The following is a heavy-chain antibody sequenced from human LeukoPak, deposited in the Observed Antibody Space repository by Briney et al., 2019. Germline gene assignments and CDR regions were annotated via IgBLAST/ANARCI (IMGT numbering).Heavy chain of an antibody. J-gene: IGHJ6*02. D-gene: IGHD2-15*01. V-gene: IGHV1-46*01. Sequence: ASVKVSCKASGYTFPSYFMHWVRQAPGQGLEWMGIINPTGGSTTYAQKFQGRVTMTRDTSTSTVYMELSSLRSDDTAVYYCARICSGGSCGQYYYYYYGMDVWGQGTTVTVSS. CDR1: GYTFPSYF. CDR2: INPTGGST. CDR3: ARICSGGSCGQYYYYYYGMDV.